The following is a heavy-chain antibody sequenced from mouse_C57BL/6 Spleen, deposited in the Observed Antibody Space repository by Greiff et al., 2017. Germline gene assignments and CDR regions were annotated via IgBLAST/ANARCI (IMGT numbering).Heavy chain of an antibody. CDR1: GYSFTDYN. D-gene: IGHD2-10*02. CDR3: ARGYGKEDFDY. J-gene: IGHJ2*01. Sequence: VQLQQSGPELVKPGASVKISCKASGYSFTDYNMHWVKQSTGQSLEWIGVIDPNNGTTSYNQKFKGKATLTVDQSSSTAYMQLSSLTSEDSAVYYCARGYGKEDFDYWGQGTTLTVSS. CDR2: IDPNNGTT. V-gene: IGHV1-39*01.